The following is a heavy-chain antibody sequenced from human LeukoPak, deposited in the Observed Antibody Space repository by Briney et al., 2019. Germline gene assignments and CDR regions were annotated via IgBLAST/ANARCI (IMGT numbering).Heavy chain of an antibody. CDR1: GFTFSGYG. CDR3: AKGYTSGSGYFDY. J-gene: IGHJ4*02. V-gene: IGHV3-30*02. CDR2: IRYDGSNK. D-gene: IGHD5-18*01. Sequence: GESLRLSCAASGFTFSGYGMHWVRQAPGKGLEWVALIRYDGSNKYYADSAKGRFTISRDNSKNTLSLQMNSLRAEDTAVYYCAKGYTSGSGYFDYWGQGTLVTVSS.